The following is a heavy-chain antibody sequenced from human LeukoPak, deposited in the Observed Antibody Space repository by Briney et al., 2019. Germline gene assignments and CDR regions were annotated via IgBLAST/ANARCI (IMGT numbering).Heavy chain of an antibody. D-gene: IGHD6-13*01. CDR1: GFTFSTYG. Sequence: GGSLRLSCEASGFTFSTYGMIWIRQAPGKGLEWVSAISGSGGSTYYADSVKGRFTISRDNSKNTLYLQMNSLRAEDAAVYYCAKDGGIAAAGYMDVWGKGTTVTVSS. J-gene: IGHJ6*03. V-gene: IGHV3-23*01. CDR2: ISGSGGST. CDR3: AKDGGIAAAGYMDV.